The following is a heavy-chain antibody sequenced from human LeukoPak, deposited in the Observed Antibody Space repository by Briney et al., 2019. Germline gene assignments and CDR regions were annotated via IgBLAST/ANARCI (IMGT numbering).Heavy chain of an antibody. CDR1: GFTFSSYT. V-gene: IGHV3-23*01. CDR3: AKMEVVTADDKYFQY. D-gene: IGHD2-21*02. J-gene: IGHJ1*01. Sequence: GGSPRLSCTASGFTFSSYTMSWVRQAPGKGLKWVSTITTGGPNTYYADSVKGRFTISRDNSKNTLYLQMNSLRAEDTAVYYCAKMEVVTADDKYFQYWGQGTLVTVSS. CDR2: ITTGGPNT.